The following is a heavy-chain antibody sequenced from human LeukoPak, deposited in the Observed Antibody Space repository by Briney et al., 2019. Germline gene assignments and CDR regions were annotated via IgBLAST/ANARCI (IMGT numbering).Heavy chain of an antibody. D-gene: IGHD2-15*01. V-gene: IGHV5-51*01. CDR2: IYPGDSDT. CDR3: ARRVGYCSGGSCSMFDY. J-gene: IGHJ4*02. Sequence: GESLKISCKGSGYSFTSYWIGWVRQMPGKGLEWMGIIYPGDSDTRYSPSFRGQVTISADKSISTAYLQWSSLKASDTAMYYCARRVGYCSGGSCSMFDYWGQGTLVTVSS. CDR1: GYSFTSYW.